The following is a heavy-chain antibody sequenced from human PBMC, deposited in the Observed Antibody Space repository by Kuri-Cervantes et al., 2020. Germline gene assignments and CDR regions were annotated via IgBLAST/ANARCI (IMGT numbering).Heavy chain of an antibody. CDR1: GFTFSSYW. V-gene: IGHV3-7*01. CDR2: IKQDGSEK. D-gene: IGHD5-18*01. J-gene: IGHJ4*02. Sequence: GESLKISCAASGFTFSSYWMSWVRQAPGKGLEWVANIKQDGSEKYYVDSVKGRFTISRDNAKNSLYLQMNSLRAEDTAVYYCASGGYSYGYGDYWGQGTLVTVSS. CDR3: ASGGYSYGYGDY.